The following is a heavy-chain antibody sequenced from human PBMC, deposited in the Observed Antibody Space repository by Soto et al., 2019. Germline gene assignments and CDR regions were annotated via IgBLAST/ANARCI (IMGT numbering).Heavy chain of an antibody. D-gene: IGHD2-15*01. V-gene: IGHV1-69*01. CDR3: ARDGDDLILTYGMDV. CDR2: IIPIFGTA. J-gene: IGHJ6*02. Sequence: QVQLVQSGAEVKKPGSSVKVSCKASGSTFSSYAISWVRQAPGQGLEWMGGIIPIFGTANYAQKFQGRVTITTDESTSTAYMELSSLRSEDTAVYYCARDGDDLILTYGMDVWGQGTTVTVSS. CDR1: GSTFSSYA.